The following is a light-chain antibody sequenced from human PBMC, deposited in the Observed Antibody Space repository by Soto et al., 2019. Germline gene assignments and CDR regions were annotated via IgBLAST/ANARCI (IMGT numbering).Light chain of an antibody. CDR2: AAS. Sequence: EIVLTQSPGTLSLSPGERATLSRRASQSVSSSRLAWYQHKPGQAPRLLIYAASSRATGSPDRFSGGGSGTDFTLTISRLEPEDFAVYYCQHYGYPPITFAQGTRLEIK. J-gene: IGKJ5*01. CDR1: QSVSSSR. CDR3: QHYGYPPIT. V-gene: IGKV3-20*01.